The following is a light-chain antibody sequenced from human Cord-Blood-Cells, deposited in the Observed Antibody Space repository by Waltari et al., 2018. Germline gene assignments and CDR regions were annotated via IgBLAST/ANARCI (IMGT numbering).Light chain of an antibody. CDR2: EVS. Sequence: QSALTQPPSASGPPGQPVTIPSTGTSSDVGGYNYVSWYQQHPGKTPNLRIYEVSKRPSGVPDRFSGAKSGNTASLTVSGLQAEDEADYYCSSYAGSNNLVFGGGTKLTVL. CDR3: SSYAGSNNLV. V-gene: IGLV2-8*01. CDR1: SSDVGGYNY. J-gene: IGLJ3*02.